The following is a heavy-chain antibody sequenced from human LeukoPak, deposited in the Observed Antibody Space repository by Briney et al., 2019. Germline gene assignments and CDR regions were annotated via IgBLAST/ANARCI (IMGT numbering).Heavy chain of an antibody. CDR3: ARVPTILGWFDP. CDR2: INPNSGGT. Sequence: ASVKVSXKASGYTFTGYYMHWVRQAPGQGLEWIGWINPNSGGTNYAQKFQGRVTMTRDTSISTAYMELSRLRSDDTAVYYCARVPTILGWFDPWGQGTLVTVSS. J-gene: IGHJ5*02. V-gene: IGHV1-2*02. CDR1: GYTFTGYY. D-gene: IGHD3-9*01.